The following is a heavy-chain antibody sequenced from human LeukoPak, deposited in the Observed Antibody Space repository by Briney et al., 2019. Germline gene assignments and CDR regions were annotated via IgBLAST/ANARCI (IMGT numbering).Heavy chain of an antibody. CDR2: IYPGDSDT. CDR1: GYTFNTYW. Sequence: GASLKISCKASGYTFNTYWIGWVRQMPGKGLEWMGLIYPGDSDTRYGPSFEGQVTFSVDKSINTAYLQWNSLTASDTAIYYCERHVAFYYNNSGHEFFDSWGQGSQVAVSS. D-gene: IGHD3-22*01. CDR3: ERHVAFYYNNSGHEFFDS. V-gene: IGHV5-51*01. J-gene: IGHJ4*02.